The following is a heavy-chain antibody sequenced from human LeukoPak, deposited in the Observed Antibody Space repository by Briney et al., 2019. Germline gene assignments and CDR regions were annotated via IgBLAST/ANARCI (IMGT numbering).Heavy chain of an antibody. D-gene: IGHD3-3*01. Sequence: ASVKVSCKASGGTFSSYAISWVRQAPGQGLEWMGRIIPIFGTANYAQKFQGRVTITTDESTSTAYMELSSLRSEDTAVYYCARATYDFWSGPNFDYWGQGTLVTVSS. CDR2: IIPIFGTA. V-gene: IGHV1-69*05. J-gene: IGHJ4*02. CDR1: GGTFSSYA. CDR3: ARATYDFWSGPNFDY.